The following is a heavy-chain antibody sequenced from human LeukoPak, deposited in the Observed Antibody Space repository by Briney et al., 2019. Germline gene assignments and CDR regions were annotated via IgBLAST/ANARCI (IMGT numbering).Heavy chain of an antibody. V-gene: IGHV1-18*01. CDR2: ISAYNGNT. J-gene: IGHJ4*02. D-gene: IGHD3-9*01. CDR3: ARSGDPVLRYFDWPKYYFDY. CDR1: GYTFTSYG. Sequence: ASVKVSCKASGYTFTSYGISWVRQAPGQGLEWMGWISAYNGNTNYAQKLQGRVTMTTDTSTSTAYMELRSLRSDDTAVYYCARSGDPVLRYFDWPKYYFDYWGQGTLVTVSP.